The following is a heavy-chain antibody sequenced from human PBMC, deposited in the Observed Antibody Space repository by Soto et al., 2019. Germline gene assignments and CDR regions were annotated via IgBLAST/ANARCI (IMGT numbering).Heavy chain of an antibody. J-gene: IGHJ3*02. CDR2: INPSGGST. D-gene: IGHD6-6*01. V-gene: IGHV1-46*01. CDR1: GYTFTSYY. CDR3: ARETPLGAFDI. Sequence: ASVKVSCKASGYTFTSYYMHWVRQAPGQGLEWMGIINPSGGSTSYAQKFQGRVTMTRDTSTSTVYVELSSLRSEDTAVYYCARETPLGAFDIWGQGTMVTVSS.